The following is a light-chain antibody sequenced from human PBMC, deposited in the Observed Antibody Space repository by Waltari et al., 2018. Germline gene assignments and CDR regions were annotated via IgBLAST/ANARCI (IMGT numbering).Light chain of an antibody. CDR1: QSISSS. V-gene: IGKV3-11*01. CDR3: HHRDSWPLT. Sequence: EIVLTQTPATLSLSPGERATLSCRASQSISSSLAWYQQKPGQPPRFLIYESSNRATGIPSRFSERGSGTDFALAISSLEPEDFAVYYCHHRDSWPLTLGGGTNVEIK. CDR2: ESS. J-gene: IGKJ4*01.